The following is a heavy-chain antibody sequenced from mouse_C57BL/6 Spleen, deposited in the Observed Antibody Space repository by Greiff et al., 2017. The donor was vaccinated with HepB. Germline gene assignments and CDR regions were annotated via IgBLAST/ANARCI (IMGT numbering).Heavy chain of an antibody. CDR3: ASYYYGSSYYFDY. D-gene: IGHD1-1*01. CDR1: GYTFTSYW. J-gene: IGHJ2*01. V-gene: IGHV1-64*01. CDR2: IHPNSGST. Sequence: QVQLQQPGAELVKPGASVKLSCKASGYTFTSYWMHWVKQRPGQGLEWIGMIHPNSGSTNYNEKFKSKATLTVDKSSSTAYMQLSSLTSEDSAVYYCASYYYGSSYYFDYWGQSTTLTVSS.